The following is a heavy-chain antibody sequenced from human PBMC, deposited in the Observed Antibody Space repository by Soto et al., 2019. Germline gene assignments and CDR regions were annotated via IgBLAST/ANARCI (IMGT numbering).Heavy chain of an antibody. CDR1: GYTFTSYG. Sequence: ASVQVSCKASGYTFTSYGISWVRQAPGQGLEWMGWTSAYNGNTNYAQKLQGRVTMTTDTSTSTAYMELMSLRSDDTAVYYCARDRTGGWYEGGSDYWGQGTLVTVSS. CDR2: TSAYNGNT. D-gene: IGHD6-19*01. J-gene: IGHJ4*02. CDR3: ARDRTGGWYEGGSDY. V-gene: IGHV1-18*01.